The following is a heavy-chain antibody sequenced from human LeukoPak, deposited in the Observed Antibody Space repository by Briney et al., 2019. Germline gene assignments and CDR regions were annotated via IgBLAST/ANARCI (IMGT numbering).Heavy chain of an antibody. D-gene: IGHD6-19*01. Sequence: GGSLRLSCAASGFTFSSYEMNWVRQAPGKGLEWVSYISSSGSTIYYADSVKGRFTISRDNAKNSLYLQMNSLRAEDTAVYYCGREPYTTPPLGWDYWGQGTLVTVSS. CDR2: ISSSGSTI. V-gene: IGHV3-48*03. CDR1: GFTFSSYE. CDR3: GREPYTTPPLGWDY. J-gene: IGHJ4*02.